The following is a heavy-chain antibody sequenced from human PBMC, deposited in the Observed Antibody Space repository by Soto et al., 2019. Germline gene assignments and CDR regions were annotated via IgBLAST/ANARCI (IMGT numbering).Heavy chain of an antibody. V-gene: IGHV5-10-1*01. CDR1: GYNFASYW. Sequence: PGESLKISCQGSGYNFASYWISWVRRMPGKGLEWMGRIDPIDSYTNYSPSFQGHVTISADKSISTAYLQWSSLKASDTAMYYCARRYCSSASCPRNYCGMDVWGQGTTVTVSS. CDR2: IDPIDSYT. CDR3: ARRYCSSASCPRNYCGMDV. D-gene: IGHD2-2*01. J-gene: IGHJ6*02.